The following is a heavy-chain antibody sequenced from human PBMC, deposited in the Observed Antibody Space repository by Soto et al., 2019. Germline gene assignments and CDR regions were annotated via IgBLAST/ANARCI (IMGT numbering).Heavy chain of an antibody. CDR1: GGSISSSSYY. D-gene: IGHD3-22*01. Sequence: SETLSLTCTVSGGSISSSSYYWGWIRQPPGKGLEWIGSIYYSGSTYYNPSLKSRVTISVDTSKNQFSLKLSSVTAADTAVYYCARHYSSGTHPNWFDPWGQGTLVTVSS. V-gene: IGHV4-39*01. CDR2: IYYSGST. J-gene: IGHJ5*02. CDR3: ARHYSSGTHPNWFDP.